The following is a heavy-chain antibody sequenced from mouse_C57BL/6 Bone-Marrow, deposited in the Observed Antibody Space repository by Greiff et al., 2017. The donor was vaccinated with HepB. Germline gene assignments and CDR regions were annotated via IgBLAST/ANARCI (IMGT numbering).Heavy chain of an antibody. D-gene: IGHD4-1*02. CDR3: TRSTGRGVYWYFDV. CDR1: GFTFSDAW. CDR2: IRNKANNHAT. J-gene: IGHJ1*03. V-gene: IGHV6-6*01. Sequence: EVHLVESGGGLVQPGGSMKLSCAASGFTFSDAWMDWVRQSPEKGLEWVAEIRNKANNHATYYAESVKGRFTISRDDSKSSVYLQMNSLRAEDTGIYYCTRSTGRGVYWYFDVWGTGTTVTVSS.